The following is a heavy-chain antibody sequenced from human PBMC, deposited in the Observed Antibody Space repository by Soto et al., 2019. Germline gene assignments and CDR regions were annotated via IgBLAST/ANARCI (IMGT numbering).Heavy chain of an antibody. CDR3: AHRERYYGSPGWFDP. Sequence: AETLSLTCSVSGGSISSFTYYGGWIRQPPGKGLEWIGTVYYNENTYYNPSLKSRVTITVDKAKNQFSLTLRSVIDADTAMYFCAHRERYYGSPGWFDPWGPGTLVTVSS. V-gene: IGHV4-39*01. CDR2: VYYNENT. J-gene: IGHJ5*02. D-gene: IGHD3-10*01. CDR1: GGSISSFTYY.